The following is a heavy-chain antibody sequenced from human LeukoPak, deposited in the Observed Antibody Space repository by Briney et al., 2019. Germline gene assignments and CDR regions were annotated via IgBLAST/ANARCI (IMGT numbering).Heavy chain of an antibody. Sequence: GGSLRLSCAASGFTFSSYAMHWVRQAPGKGLEWVAVISYDGSNKYYADSVKGRFTISRDNSKSTLYLQMNSLRAEDTAVYYCASTLSEDDYWGQGTLVTVSS. CDR3: ASTLSEDDY. CDR1: GFTFSSYA. J-gene: IGHJ4*02. V-gene: IGHV3-30-3*01. CDR2: ISYDGSNK.